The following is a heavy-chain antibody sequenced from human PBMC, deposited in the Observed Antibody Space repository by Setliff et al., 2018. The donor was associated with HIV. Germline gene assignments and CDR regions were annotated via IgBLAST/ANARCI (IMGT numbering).Heavy chain of an antibody. V-gene: IGHV3-48*01. J-gene: IGHJ6*03. CDR2: ISSSSRTI. CDR3: ARDGGMGVYYMDV. Sequence: LRLSCAASVFTFSIHNLNWVRQAPGKGLEWLSYISSSSRTIYYADSVKGRFTISRDNAKNSLYLQMNSLRAEDTAVYYCARDGGMGVYYMDVWGKGTTVTVSS. CDR1: VFTFSIHN. D-gene: IGHD1-26*01.